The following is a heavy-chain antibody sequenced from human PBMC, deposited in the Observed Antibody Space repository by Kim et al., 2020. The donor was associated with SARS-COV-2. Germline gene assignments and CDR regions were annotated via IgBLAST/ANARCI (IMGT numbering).Heavy chain of an antibody. CDR3: ARDRLGEYGMDV. D-gene: IGHD3-16*01. V-gene: IGHV3-33*01. Sequence: KDYADSVKGRFTNSRDNSKNTLYLQMNSLRAEDTAVYYCARDRLGEYGMDVWGQGTTVTVSS. CDR2: K. J-gene: IGHJ6*02.